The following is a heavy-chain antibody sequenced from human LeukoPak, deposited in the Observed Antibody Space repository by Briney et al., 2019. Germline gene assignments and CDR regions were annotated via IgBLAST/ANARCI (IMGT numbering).Heavy chain of an antibody. CDR3: AKDPRREWFGESMPLYFDY. CDR2: IRYDGSNK. Sequence: GGSLRLSCAASGFTFSSYGMHWVRQAPGKGLEWVAFIRYDGSNKYYAGSVKGRFTISRDNSKNTLYLQMNSLRAEDTAVYYCAKDPRREWFGESMPLYFDYWGQGTLVTVSS. D-gene: IGHD3-10*01. J-gene: IGHJ4*02. V-gene: IGHV3-30*02. CDR1: GFTFSSYG.